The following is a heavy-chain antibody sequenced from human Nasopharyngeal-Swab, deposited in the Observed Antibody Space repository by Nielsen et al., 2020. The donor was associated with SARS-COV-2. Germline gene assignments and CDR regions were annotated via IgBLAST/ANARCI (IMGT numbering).Heavy chain of an antibody. CDR3: ARVEDYAYYFDY. CDR2: INHSGST. V-gene: IGHV4-34*01. CDR1: GGSFSGYY. Sequence: SETLSLTCAVYGGSFSGYYWSWIRQPPGKGLEWIGEINHSGSTNYNPSLKSRVTISVDTSKNQFSLKLNSVTAADTAVYYCARVEDYAYYFDYWGQGTLVTVSS. D-gene: IGHD4-17*01. J-gene: IGHJ4*02.